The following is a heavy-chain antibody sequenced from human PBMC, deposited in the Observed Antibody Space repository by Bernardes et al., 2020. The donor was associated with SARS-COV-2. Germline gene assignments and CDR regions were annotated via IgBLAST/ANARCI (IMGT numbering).Heavy chain of an antibody. D-gene: IGHD5-18*01. V-gene: IGHV4-39*01. CDR3: ARQVDTSLDWYFDV. Sequence: SETLSLTCTVSGGSVSSGSYYWVWIRQPPGKGLEWIGSIYYSGSTHYNPSLKSRVTISVDTSKNQFSLRLRSVTAADTAVYYCARQVDTSLDWYFDVWGRGTLVTDSS. CDR1: GGSVSSGSYY. CDR2: IYYSGST. J-gene: IGHJ2*01.